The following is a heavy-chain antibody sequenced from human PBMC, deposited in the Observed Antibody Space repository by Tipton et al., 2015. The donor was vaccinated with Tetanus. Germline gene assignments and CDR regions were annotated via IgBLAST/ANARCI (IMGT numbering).Heavy chain of an antibody. CDR2: VDRSGTT. D-gene: IGHD2-2*01. V-gene: IGHV4-4*07. Sequence: TLSLTCTVSGVSISGYYWSWIRQPAGEGLEWIGRVDRSGTTTYNPSLKGRVTMSLDTSKNQFSLKLTSVTAADTAMYYCARGGDIVVVPGVTRADWFDPWGQGTLVTVSS. CDR3: ARGGDIVVVPGVTRADWFDP. J-gene: IGHJ5*02. CDR1: GVSISGYY.